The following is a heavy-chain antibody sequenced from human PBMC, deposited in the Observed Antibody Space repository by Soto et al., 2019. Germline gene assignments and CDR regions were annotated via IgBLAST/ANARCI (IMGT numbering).Heavy chain of an antibody. J-gene: IGHJ4*02. D-gene: IGHD1-7*01. CDR2: IYRTGST. CDR1: GGSFPSNNW. CDR3: ASRDPGTSVDY. V-gene: IGHV4-4*02. Sequence: PSETLSLPGVVSGGSFPSNNWGRWARQPPGQGLEWIGEIYRTGSTNYNPSLKSRVTISLDKSENQFSLKVTSLAAADTAVYYCASRDPGTSVDYWGQGALVTVSS.